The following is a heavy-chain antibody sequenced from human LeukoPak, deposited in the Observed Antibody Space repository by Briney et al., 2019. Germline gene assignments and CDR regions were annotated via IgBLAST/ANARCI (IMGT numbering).Heavy chain of an antibody. D-gene: IGHD2-2*01. CDR3: ARAPVRCSSTSCLPNWFDP. CDR2: IYYSGST. J-gene: IGHJ5*02. Sequence: SETLSLTCTVSGASTSTHHWSWIRQPPGKGLEWIGYIYYSGSTNYNPSLKSRVTISVDTSKNQFSLKLSSVTAADTAVYYCARAPVRCSSTSCLPNWFDPWGQGTLVTVSS. CDR1: GASTSTHH. V-gene: IGHV4-59*11.